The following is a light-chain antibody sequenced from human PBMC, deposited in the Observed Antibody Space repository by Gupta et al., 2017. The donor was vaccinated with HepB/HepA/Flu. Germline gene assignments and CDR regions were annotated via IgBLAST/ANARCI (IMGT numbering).Light chain of an antibody. CDR2: QDS. CDR3: QAWDSCTVV. Sequence: SYELTQPPSVSVSPGQTASITCSGDKLGDKYACWYQQKPGQSPVLVIYQDSKRPSGIPERFSGSNAGNTATLTLSGTQAMDEADYYCQAWDSCTVVFGGGTKLTVL. J-gene: IGLJ2*01. V-gene: IGLV3-1*01. CDR1: KLGDKY.